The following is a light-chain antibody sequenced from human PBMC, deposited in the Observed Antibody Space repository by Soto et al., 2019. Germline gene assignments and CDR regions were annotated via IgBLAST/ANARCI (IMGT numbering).Light chain of an antibody. CDR2: SNN. J-gene: IGLJ1*01. Sequence: QSVLTQPPSASGTPGQRVTISCSGSISNIGSNTVNWYQQLPGTAPKLLIYSNNQGPSGVPDRFSGSKSGTSASLAISGLQSEDEADYYCAAWDDGLNGRYVFGTGTKLTVL. CDR1: ISNIGSNT. CDR3: AAWDDGLNGRYV. V-gene: IGLV1-44*01.